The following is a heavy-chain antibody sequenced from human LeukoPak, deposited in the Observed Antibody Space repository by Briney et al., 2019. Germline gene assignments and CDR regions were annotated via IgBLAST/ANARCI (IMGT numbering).Heavy chain of an antibody. CDR1: GFTFSSYW. Sequence: GGSLRLSCAVSGFTFSSYWMHWVRHAPGKGLVWVSRINTDGSSTSYADSVKGRFTISRDNSKSTVYLQMNSLRVEDAAVYYCSKDLTSDFGGDLDPWGQGTLVTVSS. V-gene: IGHV3-74*01. CDR2: INTDGSST. J-gene: IGHJ5*02. CDR3: SKDLTSDFGGDLDP. D-gene: IGHD3-10*01.